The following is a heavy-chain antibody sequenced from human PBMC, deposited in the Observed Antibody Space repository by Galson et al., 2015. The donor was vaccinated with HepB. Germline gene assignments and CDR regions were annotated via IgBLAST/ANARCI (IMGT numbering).Heavy chain of an antibody. Sequence: SVKVSCKASGYTFTSYYMHWVRQAPGQGLEWIGIINPSGGSTSYAQKFQGRVTMTRDTSTSTVYMELSSLRSEDTAVYYCARDLRAQLFGPDYWGQGTLVTVSS. CDR1: GYTFTSYY. CDR2: INPSGGST. D-gene: IGHD3-10*02. CDR3: ARDLRAQLFGPDY. J-gene: IGHJ4*02. V-gene: IGHV1-46*01.